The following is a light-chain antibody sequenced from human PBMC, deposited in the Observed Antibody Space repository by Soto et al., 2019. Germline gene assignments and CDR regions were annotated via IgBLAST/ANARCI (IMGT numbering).Light chain of an antibody. Sequence: EIVMTQSPATLSVSPGESATLSCRSSQNIRNNLAWYQQKPGQAPRLLFSDTSTRATGIPARFSGSGSGTDFTLTISSVEPEDFAVYYCQQRRNWPPITFGQGTRLEIK. V-gene: IGKV3-11*01. CDR2: DTS. CDR1: QNIRNN. CDR3: QQRRNWPPIT. J-gene: IGKJ5*01.